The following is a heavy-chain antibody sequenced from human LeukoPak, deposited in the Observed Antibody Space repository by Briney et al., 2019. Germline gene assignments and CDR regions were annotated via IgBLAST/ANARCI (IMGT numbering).Heavy chain of an antibody. CDR2: IYSSGST. CDR3: ARWRCLNDDY. V-gene: IGHV3-66*01. CDR1: ELTIISNY. Sequence: GGSLTLSCACTELTIISNYMSWVGQAPGKGLEWVSVIYSSGSTYYADSVKGRFTISRDNSKNTLYLQMNSLRVEDTAVYYCARWRCLNDDYWGQGTLVTVSS. D-gene: IGHD3-3*01. J-gene: IGHJ4*02.